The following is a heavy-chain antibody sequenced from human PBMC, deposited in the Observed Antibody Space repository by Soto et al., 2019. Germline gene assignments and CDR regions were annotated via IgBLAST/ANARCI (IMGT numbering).Heavy chain of an antibody. V-gene: IGHV1-18*01. D-gene: IGHD2-21*01. Sequence: QVQLEQSEGEVKQPGASVKVSCKASGYPLTTYGVCWVRKVPGRGLVWVGGISPNSGYPVYAQNFQGRVYRGTDTSTSTVYMEWRSLRSDDTAEYYCVRAMWTQDGPQHLFDYWGQGARVTFSS. J-gene: IGHJ4*02. CDR1: GYPLTTYG. CDR2: ISPNSGYP. CDR3: VRAMWTQDGPQHLFDY.